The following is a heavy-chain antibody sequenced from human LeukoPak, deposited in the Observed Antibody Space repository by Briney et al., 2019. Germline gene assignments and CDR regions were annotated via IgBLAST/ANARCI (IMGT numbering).Heavy chain of an antibody. J-gene: IGHJ4*02. D-gene: IGHD3-22*01. Sequence: GGSLRLSCAASGFTFSIYGMHWVRQAPGKGLEWVAVISYDGSNKYYADSVKGRFTISRDNSKNTLYLQVNSLRVEDTAVYYCAKGPTYDSSGEMGYWGQGTLVTVSS. CDR3: AKGPTYDSSGEMGY. CDR1: GFTFSIYG. CDR2: ISYDGSNK. V-gene: IGHV3-30*18.